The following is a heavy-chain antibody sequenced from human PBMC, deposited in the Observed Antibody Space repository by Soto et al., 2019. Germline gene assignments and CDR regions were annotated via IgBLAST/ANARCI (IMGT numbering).Heavy chain of an antibody. D-gene: IGHD3-10*01. CDR1: GFTFSNAW. V-gene: IGHV3-15*01. CDR2: IKSKTDGGTT. J-gene: IGHJ3*02. CDR3: TTLRVNTMVRGAIDAFDI. Sequence: GGSLRLSCAASGFTFSNAWMSWVRQAPGKGLEWVGRIKSKTDGGTTDYAAPVKGRFTISRDDSKNTLYLQMNSLKTEDTAVYYCTTLRVNTMVRGAIDAFDIWGQGTMVTVSS.